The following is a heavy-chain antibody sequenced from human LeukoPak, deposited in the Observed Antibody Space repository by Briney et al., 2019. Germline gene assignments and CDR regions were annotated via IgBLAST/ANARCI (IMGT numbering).Heavy chain of an antibody. V-gene: IGHV4-59*01. D-gene: IGHD7-27*01. Sequence: SETLSLTCTVSGGSISSYYWNWIRQPPGKGLEWIGYIYYTGSTNYNPSLTSRVTISVDTSKNHFSLKLSSVTAADTAVYYCARANWGSSGWFDPWGQGTLVTVSS. CDR1: GGSISSYY. CDR3: ARANWGSSGWFDP. J-gene: IGHJ5*02. CDR2: IYYTGST.